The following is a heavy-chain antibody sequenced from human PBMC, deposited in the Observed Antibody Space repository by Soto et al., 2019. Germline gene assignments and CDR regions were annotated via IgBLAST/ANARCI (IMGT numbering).Heavy chain of an antibody. CDR1: GFTFSSYA. CDR3: AKRTTSGLDYYDSSGYYYYYYGMDV. J-gene: IGHJ6*02. D-gene: IGHD3-22*01. Sequence: GESLKISCAASGFTFSSYAMSWVRQAPGKGLEWVSAISGSGGSTYYADSVKGRFTISRDNSKNTLYLQMNSLRAEDTAVYYCAKRTTSGLDYYDSSGYYYYYYGMDVWGQGTTVTVSS. CDR2: ISGSGGST. V-gene: IGHV3-23*01.